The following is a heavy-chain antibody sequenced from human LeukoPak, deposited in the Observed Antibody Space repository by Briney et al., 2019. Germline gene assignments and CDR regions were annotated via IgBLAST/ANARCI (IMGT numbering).Heavy chain of an antibody. D-gene: IGHD6-19*01. CDR3: ASHSGWYGYWFDP. J-gene: IGHJ5*02. V-gene: IGHV4-34*01. CDR1: GGSFSGYY. CDR2: INHSGST. Sequence: SETLSLTCAVYGGSFSGYYWSWIRQPPGKGLEWIGEINHSGSTNYNPSLKSRVTISVDTSKTQFSLKLSSVTAADTAVYYCASHSGWYGYWFDPWGQGTLVTVSS.